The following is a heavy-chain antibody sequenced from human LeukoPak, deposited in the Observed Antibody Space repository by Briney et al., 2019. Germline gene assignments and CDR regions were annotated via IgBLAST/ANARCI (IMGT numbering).Heavy chain of an antibody. CDR1: GFTFSNYW. D-gene: IGHD3-22*01. V-gene: IGHV3-7*01. CDR3: ARDRINMMVLGHDSGLDF. J-gene: IGHJ4*02. CDR2: INKDGGDQ. Sequence: GGSLRLSCAASGFTFSNYWMSWVRQAPGKGLEWVAKINKDGGDQYYVDSVKGRFTISRDNTKNSLYLQMSSLRVDDTAVYYCARDRINMMVLGHDSGLDFWGQGTLVTVSS.